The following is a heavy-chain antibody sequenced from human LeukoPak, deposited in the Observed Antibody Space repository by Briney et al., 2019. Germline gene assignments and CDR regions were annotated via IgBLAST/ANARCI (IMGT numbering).Heavy chain of an antibody. CDR3: ARGPRPKESDSSGYYDY. Sequence: SQTLSLTCAISGDSVSSNSAAWNWIRQSPSRGLEWLGRTYYRSKWYNDYAVSVKSRITINPDTSKNQFSLQLNSVTPEDTAVYYCARGPRPKESDSSGYYDYWGQGTLVTVSP. CDR1: GDSVSSNSAA. V-gene: IGHV6-1*01. J-gene: IGHJ4*02. D-gene: IGHD3-22*01. CDR2: TYYRSKWYN.